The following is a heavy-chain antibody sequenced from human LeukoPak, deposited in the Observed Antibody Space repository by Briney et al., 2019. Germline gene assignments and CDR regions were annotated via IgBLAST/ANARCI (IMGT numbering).Heavy chain of an antibody. CDR1: GGSISSSNW. V-gene: IGHV4-4*02. J-gene: IGHJ4*02. CDR3: ARFSYGDYVVPTFDY. D-gene: IGHD4-17*01. CDR2: IYHSGIT. Sequence: PSETLSLTCTVSGGSISSSNWWSWVRQPPGKGLEWIGEIYHSGITNYNPALKSRVTISVDKPKNQCSLKLRSGTAADTAVYDCARFSYGDYVVPTFDYWGQGTLVTVSS.